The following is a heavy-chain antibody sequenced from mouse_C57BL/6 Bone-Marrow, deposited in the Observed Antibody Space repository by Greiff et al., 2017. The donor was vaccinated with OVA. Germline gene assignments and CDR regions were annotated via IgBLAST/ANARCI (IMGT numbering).Heavy chain of an antibody. CDR2: IDPSDSYT. J-gene: IGHJ4*01. CDR3: AREGQGAMDY. CDR1: GYTFTSYW. V-gene: IGHV1-69*01. D-gene: IGHD3-3*01. Sequence: QVQLQQPGAELVMPGASVKLSCKASGYTFTSYWMHWVKQRPGQGLEWIGEIDPSDSYTNYNQKFKGKSTLTVDKSSSTAYMQLSSLTSEDSAVYYCAREGQGAMDYWGQGTSGTVSS.